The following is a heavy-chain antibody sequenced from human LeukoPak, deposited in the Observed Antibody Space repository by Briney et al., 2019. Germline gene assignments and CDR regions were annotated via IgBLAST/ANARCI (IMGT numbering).Heavy chain of an antibody. CDR3: ARVPLPAATSLGSYDY. J-gene: IGHJ4*02. Sequence: ASVKVSCKASGYTFTSYGISWVRQAPGQGLEWMGWISAYNGNTNYAQKLQGRVTMTTDTSTSTAYMELRSLRSDDTAVYYCARVPLPAATSLGSYDYWGQGTLATVSS. V-gene: IGHV1-18*01. CDR2: ISAYNGNT. D-gene: IGHD2-2*01. CDR1: GYTFTSYG.